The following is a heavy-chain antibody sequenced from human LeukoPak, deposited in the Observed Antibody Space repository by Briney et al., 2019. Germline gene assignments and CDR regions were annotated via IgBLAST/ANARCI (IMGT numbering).Heavy chain of an antibody. D-gene: IGHD2-2*01. CDR3: TRSGLTGMRKYARPDYYYYGMDV. Sequence: SETLSLTCTVSGGSFSGYLWSWIRQPPGKGLEWIGEINYNGESTNYNPSLKRRVIISVDTSKNQFSLKLSSVTAADTAVFYCTRSGLTGMRKYARPDYYYYGMDVWGQGTAVTVSS. CDR1: GGSFSGYL. CDR2: INYNGEST. J-gene: IGHJ6*02. V-gene: IGHV4-34*01.